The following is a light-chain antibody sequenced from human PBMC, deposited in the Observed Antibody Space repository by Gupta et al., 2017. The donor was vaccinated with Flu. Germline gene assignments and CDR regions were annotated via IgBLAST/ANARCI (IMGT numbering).Light chain of an antibody. J-gene: IGLJ3*02. Sequence: QSALTQPRSVSGSPGRSVTMSCTGASDNIGAYDSVSWYQQRPGKAPELIISDVNKRPAGVTRRFSASKSGNTASLTISGLQPEDEADYFCCSYAGAYTWVFGAGTRLTVL. V-gene: IGLV2-11*01. CDR3: CSYAGAYTWV. CDR2: DVN. CDR1: SDNIGAYDS.